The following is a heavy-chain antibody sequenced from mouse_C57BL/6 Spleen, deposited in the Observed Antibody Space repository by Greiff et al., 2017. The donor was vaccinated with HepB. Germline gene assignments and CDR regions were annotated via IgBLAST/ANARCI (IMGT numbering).Heavy chain of an antibody. Sequence: EVQLQQSGGGLVKPGGSLKLSCAASGFTFSSYAMSWVRQTPEKRLEWVATISDGGSYTYYPDNVKGRFTISRDNAKNNLYLQMSHLKSEDTAMYYCARDYYGSEAYWGQGTLVTVSA. V-gene: IGHV5-4*01. CDR2: ISDGGSYT. D-gene: IGHD1-1*01. J-gene: IGHJ3*01. CDR3: ARDYYGSEAY. CDR1: GFTFSSYA.